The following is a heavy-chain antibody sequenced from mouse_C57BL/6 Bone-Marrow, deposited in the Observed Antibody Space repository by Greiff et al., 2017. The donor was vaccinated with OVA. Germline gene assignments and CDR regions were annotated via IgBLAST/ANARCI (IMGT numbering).Heavy chain of an antibody. CDR2: INPYNGGT. CDR1: GYTFTDYY. Sequence: DVQLQESGPVLVKPGASVKMSCKASGYTFTDYYLNWVKQSHGKSLEWIGVINPYNGGTSYNQKFKGKATLTVDKSSSTAYMELNSLTSEDSAVYYCASLLYPWFAYWGQGALVTVSA. CDR3: ASLLYPWFAY. D-gene: IGHD2-10*01. V-gene: IGHV1-19*01. J-gene: IGHJ3*01.